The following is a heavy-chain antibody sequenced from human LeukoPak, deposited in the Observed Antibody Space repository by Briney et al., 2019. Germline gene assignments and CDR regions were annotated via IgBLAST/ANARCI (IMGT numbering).Heavy chain of an antibody. CDR3: AKKTSGTITCFDS. V-gene: IGHV3-23*01. Sequence: PGGSLRLSCAASGFTFSNNAMSWVRQAPGKGLEWVSATTAGGNYTYYADSVKGRFTISRDNSKNMLFLQMSSLRADDTAVYYCAKKTSGTITCFDSWGQGTLVTVSS. D-gene: IGHD1-20*01. J-gene: IGHJ4*02. CDR1: GFTFSNNA. CDR2: TTAGGNYT.